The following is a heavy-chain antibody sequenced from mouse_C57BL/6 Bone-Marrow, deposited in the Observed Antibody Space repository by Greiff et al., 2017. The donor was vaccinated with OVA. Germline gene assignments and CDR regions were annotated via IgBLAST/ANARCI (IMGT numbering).Heavy chain of an antibody. Sequence: EVKLMESGGGLVKPGGSLKLSCAASGFTFSSYAMSWVRQTPEKRLEWVATISDGGSYTYYPDNVKGRFTISRDNAKNNLYLQMSHLKSEDTAMYYCARDRPPLAYWGQGTLVTVSA. CDR3: ARDRPPLAY. J-gene: IGHJ3*01. CDR2: ISDGGSYT. CDR1: GFTFSSYA. V-gene: IGHV5-4*01.